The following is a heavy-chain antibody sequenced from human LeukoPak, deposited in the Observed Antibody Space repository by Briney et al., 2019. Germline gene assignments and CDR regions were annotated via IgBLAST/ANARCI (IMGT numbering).Heavy chain of an antibody. Sequence: GGSLRLSCAASGFTFSSYAMSWVRQAPGKGLEWVSVIYSGGSTYYADSVKGRFTISRDNSKNTLYLQMNSLRAEDTAVYYCARDCPIDYWGQGTLVTVSS. CDR3: ARDCPIDY. V-gene: IGHV3-53*01. CDR1: GFTFSSYA. J-gene: IGHJ4*02. CDR2: IYSGGST.